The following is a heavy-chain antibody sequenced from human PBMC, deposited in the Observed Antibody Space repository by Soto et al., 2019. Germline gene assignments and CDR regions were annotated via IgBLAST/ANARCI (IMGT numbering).Heavy chain of an antibody. CDR2: IWYDGSNK. CDR3: ASSPGSSGYDPAWY. D-gene: IGHD5-12*01. Sequence: PGGSLRLSCAASGFTFSSYGMHWVRQAPGKGLEWVAVIWYDGSNKYYADSVKGRFTISRDNSKNTLYLQMNSLRAEDTAVYYCASSPGSSGYDPAWYWGQGTLVTVSS. J-gene: IGHJ4*02. CDR1: GFTFSSYG. V-gene: IGHV3-33*01.